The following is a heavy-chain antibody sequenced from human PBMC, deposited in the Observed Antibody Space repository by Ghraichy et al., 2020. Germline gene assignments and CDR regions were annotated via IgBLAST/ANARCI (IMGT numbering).Heavy chain of an antibody. J-gene: IGHJ1*01. D-gene: IGHD3-3*01. CDR3: ASPKDMSGSFYKS. CDR1: GASIGSRGYY. V-gene: IGHV4-39*01. CDR2: IFYTGST. Sequence: SETLSLTCNVSGASIGSRGYYWGWIRQPPGKALEWIGSIFYTGSTYYNPSLTSRLTLSVDTSRNQFSFKLTSVTAADTSVYYCASPKDMSGSFYKSWGPGTLVTVSS.